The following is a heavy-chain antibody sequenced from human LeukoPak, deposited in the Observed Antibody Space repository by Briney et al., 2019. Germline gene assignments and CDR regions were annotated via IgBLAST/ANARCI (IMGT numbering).Heavy chain of an antibody. CDR3: ARNVVVLTGGDYFFDY. J-gene: IGHJ4*02. D-gene: IGHD2-21*02. CDR2: INPGGGST. Sequence: ASVKVSCKASGYTFTSYYIHWVRQAPGRGLEWMGIINPGGGSTTYSQKFQGRVTMTRDPSTSTVYMDLSSLRSEDTAVYYCARNVVVLTGGDYFFDYWGQGTLVTVSS. CDR1: GYTFTSYY. V-gene: IGHV1-46*01.